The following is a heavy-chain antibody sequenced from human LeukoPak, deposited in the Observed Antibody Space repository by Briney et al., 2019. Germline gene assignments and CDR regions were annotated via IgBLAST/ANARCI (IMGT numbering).Heavy chain of an antibody. V-gene: IGHV1-24*01. J-gene: IGHJ3*02. Sequence: ASVKVSCKASGGTFSSYAISWVRQAPGQGLEWMGGFDPEDGETIYAQKFQGRVTMTEDTSTDTAYMELSSLRSEDTAVYYCATYRSSGRYYGSGSSTPVRAFDIWGQGTMVTVSS. CDR3: ATYRSSGRYYGSGSSTPVRAFDI. D-gene: IGHD3-10*01. CDR2: FDPEDGET. CDR1: GGTFSSYA.